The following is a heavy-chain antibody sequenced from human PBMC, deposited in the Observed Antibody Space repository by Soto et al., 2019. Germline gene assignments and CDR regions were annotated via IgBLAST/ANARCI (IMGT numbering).Heavy chain of an antibody. V-gene: IGHV3-9*01. CDR3: AKDHYFYDTSGFKIGDSFDY. J-gene: IGHJ4*02. D-gene: IGHD3-22*01. CDR1: GFTFDDYA. CDR2: ISWNSDNR. Sequence: EVQLVESGGALVQPGRSLRLSCVVSGFTFDDYAMHWVRQAPGKGLEWVSGISWNSDNRVYADSVKGRFTISRDNAQYSLYLQMTSLKTEDTAFYFCAKDHYFYDTSGFKIGDSFDYWGQGALVIVSS.